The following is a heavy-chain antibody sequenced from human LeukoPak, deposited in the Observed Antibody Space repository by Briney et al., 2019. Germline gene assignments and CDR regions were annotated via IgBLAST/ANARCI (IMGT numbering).Heavy chain of an antibody. J-gene: IGHJ4*02. CDR2: ISSSSSYI. V-gene: IGHV3-21*01. Sequence: GGSLRLSCAASGFTFSSYSMNWVRQAPGKGLEWVSSISSSSSYIYYADSVKGRFTISRDNAKNSVYLQMNSLRAEDTAVYYCAREPSGWYLDYWGQGTLVTVSS. D-gene: IGHD6-19*01. CDR1: GFTFSSYS. CDR3: AREPSGWYLDY.